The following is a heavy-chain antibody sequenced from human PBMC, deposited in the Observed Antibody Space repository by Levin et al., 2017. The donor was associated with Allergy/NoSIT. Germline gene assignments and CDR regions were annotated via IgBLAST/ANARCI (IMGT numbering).Heavy chain of an antibody. CDR2: ISAYNGNT. V-gene: IGHV1-18*01. CDR3: ARDPRILRYFDWLSDDWYYDGMDV. Sequence: ASVKVSCKASGYTFTSYGISWVRQAPGQGLEWMGWISAYNGNTNYAQKLQGRVTMTTDTSTSTAYMELRSLRTDDTAVYYCARDPRILRYFDWLSDDWYYDGMDVWGQGTTVTVSS. CDR1: GYTFTSYG. J-gene: IGHJ6*02. D-gene: IGHD3-9*01.